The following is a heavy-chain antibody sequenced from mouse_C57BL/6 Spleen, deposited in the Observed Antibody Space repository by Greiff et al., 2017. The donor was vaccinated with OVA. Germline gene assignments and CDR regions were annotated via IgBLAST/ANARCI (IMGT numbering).Heavy chain of an antibody. J-gene: IGHJ4*01. V-gene: IGHV1-55*01. CDR3: ARVGITTDDYAMDY. CDR2: IYPGSGST. CDR1: GYTFTSYW. Sequence: QVQLKQPGAELVKPGASVKMSCKASGYTFTSYWITWVKQRPGQGLEWIGDIYPGSGSTNYNEKFKSKATLTVDTSSSTAYMQLSSLTSEDSAVYYCARVGITTDDYAMDYWGQGTSVTVSS. D-gene: IGHD1-2*01.